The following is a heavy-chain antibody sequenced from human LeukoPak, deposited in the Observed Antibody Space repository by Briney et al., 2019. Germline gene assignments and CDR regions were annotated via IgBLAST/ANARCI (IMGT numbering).Heavy chain of an antibody. J-gene: IGHJ3*02. D-gene: IGHD2-15*01. CDR1: GGSISNYY. V-gene: IGHV4-59*01. Sequence: SETLSLTCTVSGGSISNYYGGWIRQTPGKGLELIGYIYYSGTTNYNPSLKSRVSISVDTSKKQFSLKLSSVTAADTAVYYCARSPGGGFDIWGQGTMVTASS. CDR2: IYYSGTT. CDR3: ARSPGGGFDI.